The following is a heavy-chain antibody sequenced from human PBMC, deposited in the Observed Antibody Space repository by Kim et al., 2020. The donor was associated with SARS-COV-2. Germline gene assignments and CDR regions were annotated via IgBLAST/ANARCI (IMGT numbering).Heavy chain of an antibody. CDR3: ARLYLRITMVRGGYYFDY. D-gene: IGHD3-10*01. CDR2: IYYSGST. V-gene: IGHV4-39*01. J-gene: IGHJ4*02. CDR1: GGSISSSSYY. Sequence: SETLSLTCTVSGGSISSSSYYWGWIRQPPGKGLEWIGSIYYSGSTYYNPSLKSRVTISVDTSKNQFSLKLSSVTAADTAVYYCARLYLRITMVRGGYYFDYWGQGTLVTVSS.